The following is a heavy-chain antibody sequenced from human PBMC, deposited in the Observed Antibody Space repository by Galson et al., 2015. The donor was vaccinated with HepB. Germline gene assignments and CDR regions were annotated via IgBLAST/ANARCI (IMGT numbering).Heavy chain of an antibody. CDR2: IYPGASDT. CDR3: ARLLLSIGFGESYPTTFDY. Sequence: QSGAEVKKPGESLKISCKGSGYSFTSYWIGWVRQMPGRGLEWMGIIYPGASDTRYSPSFQGQVTISADKSINTAYVQWSSVTAADTAVYYCARLLLSIGFGESYPTTFDYWGQGTLVTVSS. J-gene: IGHJ4*02. D-gene: IGHD3-10*01. CDR1: GYSFTSYW. V-gene: IGHV5-51*03.